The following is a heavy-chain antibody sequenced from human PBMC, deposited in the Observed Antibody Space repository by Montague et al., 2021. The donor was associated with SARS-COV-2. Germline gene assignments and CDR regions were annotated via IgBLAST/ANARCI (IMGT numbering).Heavy chain of an antibody. D-gene: IGHD6-13*01. J-gene: IGHJ5*02. Sequence: PALVKPTQTLTLPCTLSGFSLITAGVSVAWIRQSPGKPLEWLARIDWDXDKYYTTSLQTRLTISKDTSKDQVVLTMTNMDPADTAMYYCARLAAPGTKDWFDPWGQGVLVTVSS. CDR3: ARLAAPGTKDWFDP. V-gene: IGHV2-70*11. CDR2: IDWDXDK. CDR1: GFSLITAGVS.